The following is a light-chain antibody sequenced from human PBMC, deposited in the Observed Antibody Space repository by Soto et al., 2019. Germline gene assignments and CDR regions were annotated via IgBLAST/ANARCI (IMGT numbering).Light chain of an antibody. J-gene: IGKJ5*01. CDR1: QSIGRW. V-gene: IGKV1-5*01. CDR3: QQYNSYLT. Sequence: DIQMTQSPSTLSASVGDRVTITCRASQSIGRWLAWYQQKPGTAPKLLIYDASTLKSGVPSRFSGSGSGTEFTLTISSLQPDDFATYYCQQYNSYLTFGQGTRLEI. CDR2: DAS.